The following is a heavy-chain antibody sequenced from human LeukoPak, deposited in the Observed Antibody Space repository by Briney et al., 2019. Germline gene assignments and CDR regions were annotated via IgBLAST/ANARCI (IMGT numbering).Heavy chain of an antibody. Sequence: PGRSLRLSCAASGFTFSSYAMHWVRQAPGKGLEWVAVISYDGSNKYYADSVKGRFTISRDNSKNTLYLQMNSLRAEDTAVYYCARGSHDFWSGYPNWFDPWGQGTLVTVSS. V-gene: IGHV3-30-3*01. CDR2: ISYDGSNK. CDR1: GFTFSSYA. J-gene: IGHJ5*02. D-gene: IGHD3-3*01. CDR3: ARGSHDFWSGYPNWFDP.